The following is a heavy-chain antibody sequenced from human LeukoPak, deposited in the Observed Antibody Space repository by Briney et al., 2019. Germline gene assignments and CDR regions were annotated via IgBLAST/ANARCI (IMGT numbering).Heavy chain of an antibody. CDR3: ARLAPITMIVVRTAFDI. V-gene: IGHV4-34*01. D-gene: IGHD3-22*01. Sequence: SETLSLTCAVYSGSFSGYYWSWIRQPPRKGLEWIGEINHSGSTNYNPSLKSRVTISVDTSKNQFSLKLSSVTAADTAVYYCARLAPITMIVVRTAFDIWGQGTMVTVSS. CDR1: SGSFSGYY. CDR2: INHSGST. J-gene: IGHJ3*02.